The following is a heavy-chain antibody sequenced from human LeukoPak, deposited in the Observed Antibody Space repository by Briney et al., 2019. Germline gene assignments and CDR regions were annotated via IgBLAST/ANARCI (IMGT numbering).Heavy chain of an antibody. CDR2: INHSGST. J-gene: IGHJ4*02. CDR1: GGSFSGYY. V-gene: IGHV4-34*01. D-gene: IGHD3-9*01. Sequence: SETLSLTCAVYGGSFSGYYWSWIRQPPGKGLEWIGGINHSGSTNYNPSLKSRVTISVDTSKNQFSLKLSSVTAADTAVYYCARGPTVLRYFDWLPQHWGQGTLVTVSS. CDR3: ARGPTVLRYFDWLPQH.